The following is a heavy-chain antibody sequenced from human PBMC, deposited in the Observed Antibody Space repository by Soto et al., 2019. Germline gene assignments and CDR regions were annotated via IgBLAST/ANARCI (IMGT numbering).Heavy chain of an antibody. J-gene: IGHJ4*02. V-gene: IGHV1-2*02. Sequence: QVQLVQSGAEVKKPGASVNVSCKASGYTFTVYYMHWVRQAPGQGREWMGWINPKSGGTMYPQKFQGRVTMTWDTSISTADMALTRLRSDDTAVYYCARDLAKGGGSAGFDYWGQGTLVTVSS. D-gene: IGHD1-26*01. CDR2: INPKSGGT. CDR3: ARDLAKGGGSAGFDY. CDR1: GYTFTVYY.